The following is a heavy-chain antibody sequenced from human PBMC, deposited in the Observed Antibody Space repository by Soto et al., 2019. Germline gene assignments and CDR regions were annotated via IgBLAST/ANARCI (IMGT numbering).Heavy chain of an antibody. J-gene: IGHJ4*02. D-gene: IGHD3-3*01. CDR2: IYYSGST. CDR1: GGSINSGDYY. Sequence: QVQLQESGPGLVKPSQTLSLTCTVSGGSINSGDYYWTWIRQPPGKGLEWIGYIYYSGSTYYNPSLKSRFTISIDTSNNQFSLKLSSVTAADTAVYYCARDGFFGRSGYFDYWGQGTLVIVSS. CDR3: ARDGFFGRSGYFDY. V-gene: IGHV4-30-4*01.